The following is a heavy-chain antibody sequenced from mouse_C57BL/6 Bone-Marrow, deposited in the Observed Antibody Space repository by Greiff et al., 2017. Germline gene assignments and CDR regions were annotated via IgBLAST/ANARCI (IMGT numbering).Heavy chain of an antibody. Sequence: QVQLQQSGAELARPGASVKLSCKASGYTFTSYGISWVKQRTGQGLEWIGEIYPRSGNTYYNEKFKGKATLTADKSSSTAYMELRSLTSEDSAVYFCARLEVTTVPGYFDVWDTGTTVTVSS. CDR1: GYTFTSYG. V-gene: IGHV1-81*01. D-gene: IGHD1-1*01. CDR2: IYPRSGNT. J-gene: IGHJ1*03. CDR3: ARLEVTTVPGYFDV.